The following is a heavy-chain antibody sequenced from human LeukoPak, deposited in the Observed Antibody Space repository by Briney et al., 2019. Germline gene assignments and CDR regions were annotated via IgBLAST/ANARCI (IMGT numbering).Heavy chain of an antibody. CDR1: GFTFSRNW. Sequence: QAGGSLRLSCAASGFTFSRNWMSWVRQAPGKGLEWVANIKQDGSAKYYVDSVKGRFTISGDNAKNSLYLQMNSLRAEDTAVYYCASAAYCGGDCHYYFDYWGQGTLVTVSS. V-gene: IGHV3-7*05. CDR2: IKQDGSAK. D-gene: IGHD2-21*02. CDR3: ASAAYCGGDCHYYFDY. J-gene: IGHJ4*02.